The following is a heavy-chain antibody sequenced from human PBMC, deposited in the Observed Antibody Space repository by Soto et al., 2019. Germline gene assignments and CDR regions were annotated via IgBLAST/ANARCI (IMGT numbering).Heavy chain of an antibody. CDR3: ARGGNSYGFVDY. J-gene: IGHJ4*02. CDR2: IYTSGST. Sequence: PSETLSLTCTVSGGSISIYYWRWMRHPAGKGLEWIGRIYTSGSTNYNPSLKSRVTMSVDTSKNQFSLKLSSVTAADTAVYYCARGGNSYGFVDYWGQGTLVTVSS. V-gene: IGHV4-4*07. D-gene: IGHD5-18*01. CDR1: GGSISIYY.